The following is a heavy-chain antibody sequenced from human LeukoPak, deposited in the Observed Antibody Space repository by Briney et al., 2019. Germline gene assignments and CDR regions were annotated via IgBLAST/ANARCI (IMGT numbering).Heavy chain of an antibody. J-gene: IGHJ6*03. CDR2: IYYSGST. CDR3: ARRSYDFWSGYPPGYYMDV. V-gene: IGHV4-39*01. D-gene: IGHD3-3*01. Sequence: PSETLSLTCTVSGGSISSSSYYWGCIRQPPGKGLEWIGSIYYSGSTYYNPSLKSRVTISVDTSKNQFSLKLSSVTAADTAVYYCARRSYDFWSGYPPGYYMDVWGKGTTVTVSS. CDR1: GGSISSSSYY.